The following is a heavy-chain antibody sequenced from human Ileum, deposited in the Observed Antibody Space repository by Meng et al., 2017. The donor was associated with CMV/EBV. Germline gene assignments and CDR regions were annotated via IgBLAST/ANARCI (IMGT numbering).Heavy chain of an antibody. J-gene: IGHJ3*02. CDR2: IYYSGST. V-gene: IGHV4-39*07. CDR3: ARDRRGAAFDI. Sequence: GSLRLSCTVSGGSISSSGYYWGWVRQPPGKGLEWIGSIYYSGSTYYNPSLKSRVTISVDTSKNQCSLKVSSVTAADTAVYYCARDRRGAAFDIWGQGTMVTVSS. D-gene: IGHD1-26*01. CDR1: GGSISSSGYY.